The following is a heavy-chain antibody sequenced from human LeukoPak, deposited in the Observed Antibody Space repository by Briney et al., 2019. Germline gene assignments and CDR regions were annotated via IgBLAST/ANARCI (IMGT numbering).Heavy chain of an antibody. CDR2: INAGNGNT. D-gene: IGHD3-10*01. J-gene: IGHJ4*02. Sequence: ASVKVSCKASGYTFTSYAMHWVRQAPGQRLEWMGWINAGNGNTKYSQKFQGRVTITRDTSASTAYMELSSLRSEDTAVYYCARVGNSLLWFEELSNHYFDYWGQGTLVTVSS. CDR3: ARVGNSLLWFEELSNHYFDY. V-gene: IGHV1-3*01. CDR1: GYTFTSYA.